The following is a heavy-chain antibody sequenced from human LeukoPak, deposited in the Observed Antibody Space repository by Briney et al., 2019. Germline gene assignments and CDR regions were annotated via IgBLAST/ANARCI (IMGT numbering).Heavy chain of an antibody. D-gene: IGHD5-12*01. V-gene: IGHV4-61*05. CDR3: ARGASGYNSYSF. CDR2: IYYSGST. CDR1: GGSISSSSYY. J-gene: IGHJ4*02. Sequence: SETLSLTCTVSGGSISSSSYYWGWIRQPPGKGLEWIGYIYYSGSTNYNPSLKSRVTISVDTSKNQFSLKLSSVTAADTAVYYCARGASGYNSYSFWGQGTLVTVSS.